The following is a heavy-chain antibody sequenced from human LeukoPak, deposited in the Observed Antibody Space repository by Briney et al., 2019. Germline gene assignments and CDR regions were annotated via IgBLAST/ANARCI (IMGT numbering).Heavy chain of an antibody. Sequence: GGSLRLSCAASGFTFSSYGMHWVRQAPGKGLEWVAVISYDGSIKYYADSVKGRFTISRDNSKNTLYLQMNSLRAEDTAVYYCAKAKQWLVPGGYFDYWGQGTLVTVSS. CDR3: AKAKQWLVPGGYFDY. CDR1: GFTFSSYG. J-gene: IGHJ4*02. D-gene: IGHD6-19*01. CDR2: ISYDGSIK. V-gene: IGHV3-30*18.